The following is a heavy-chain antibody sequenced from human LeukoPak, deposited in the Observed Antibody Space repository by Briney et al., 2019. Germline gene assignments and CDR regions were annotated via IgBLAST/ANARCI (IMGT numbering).Heavy chain of an antibody. V-gene: IGHV3-53*01. CDR1: GFTFSSYA. D-gene: IGHD2/OR15-2a*01. Sequence: GGSLRLSCAASGFTFSSYAMSWVRRAPGKGLEWVSVIYSGGSTYYADSVKGRFTISRDNSKNTLYLQMNSLRAEDTAVYYCARSTRGILSTWGQGTLVTVSS. CDR3: ARSTRGILST. J-gene: IGHJ4*02. CDR2: IYSGGST.